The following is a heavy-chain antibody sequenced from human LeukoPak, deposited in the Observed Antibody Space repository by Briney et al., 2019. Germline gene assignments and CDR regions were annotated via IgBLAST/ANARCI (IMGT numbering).Heavy chain of an antibody. D-gene: IGHD5-24*01. J-gene: IGHJ5*02. CDR1: GGSISSGNYY. CDR3: ARGEGFRDGYNLILGWFDP. CDR2: MYYSGST. Sequence: SETLSLTCTVSGGSISSGNYYWGWIRQPPGKGLEWIGSMYYSGSTYYNPSLKTRVTISVDTSNNQFSLKLNSVTAADTAVYYCARGEGFRDGYNLILGWFDPWGQGTLVTVSS. V-gene: IGHV4-39*07.